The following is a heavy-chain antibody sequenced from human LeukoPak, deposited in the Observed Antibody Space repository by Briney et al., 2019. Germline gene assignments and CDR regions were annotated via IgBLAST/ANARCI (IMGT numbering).Heavy chain of an antibody. CDR1: GGSFSGYY. J-gene: IGHJ4*02. Sequence: PSETLSLTCAVYGGSFSGYYWSWIRQPPGKGLECIGEINHSGSTNYNPSLKSRVTISVDTSKDQFSLKLSSVTAADTAVYYCARGRRVRILWFGELLDYWGQGTLVTVSS. V-gene: IGHV4-34*01. CDR3: ARGRRVRILWFGELLDY. D-gene: IGHD3-10*01. CDR2: INHSGST.